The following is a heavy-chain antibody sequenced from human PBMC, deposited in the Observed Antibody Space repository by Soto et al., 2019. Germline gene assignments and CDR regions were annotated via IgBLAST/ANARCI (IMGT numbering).Heavy chain of an antibody. D-gene: IGHD6-6*01. CDR2: ISYDGSNK. V-gene: IGHV3-30*18. J-gene: IGHJ4*02. CDR1: GFTFSSYG. CDR3: AKDRDQLGPLDY. Sequence: QVQLVESGGGVVQPGRSLRLSCAASGFTFSSYGMHWVRQAPGKGLEWVAVISYDGSNKYYADSVKGRFTISRDNSKNPLYLQINSLRAEDTAVYSCAKDRDQLGPLDYGGQGTLVPVSS.